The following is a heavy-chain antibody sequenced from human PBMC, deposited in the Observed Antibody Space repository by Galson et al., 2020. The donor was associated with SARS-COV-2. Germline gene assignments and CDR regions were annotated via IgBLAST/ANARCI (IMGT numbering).Heavy chain of an antibody. J-gene: IGHJ6*02. Sequence: GGSLRLSCAASGFTFSSYGMHWVRQAPGKGLEWVAVISYDGSNKYYADSVKGRFTISRDNSKNTLYLQMNSLRAEDTAVYYCARDYDILTGYYNTYYYYYYGMDVWGQGTTVTVSS. V-gene: IGHV3-30*03. D-gene: IGHD3-9*01. CDR3: ARDYDILTGYYNTYYYYYYGMDV. CDR1: GFTFSSYG. CDR2: ISYDGSNK.